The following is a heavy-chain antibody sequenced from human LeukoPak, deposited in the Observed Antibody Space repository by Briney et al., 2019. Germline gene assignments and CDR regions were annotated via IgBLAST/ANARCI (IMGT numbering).Heavy chain of an antibody. J-gene: IGHJ6*03. V-gene: IGHV1-46*01. CDR2: INPSGGST. D-gene: IGHD3-16*02. CDR3: ARETDDYVWGSYRSLFYYYYMDV. CDR1: GYTFTSYY. Sequence: ASVKVSCKASGYTFTSYYMHWVRQAPGQGLEWMGIINPSGGSTSYAQKFQGRVTMTRDMSTSTVYMELSSLRSEDTAVYYCARETDDYVWGSYRSLFYYYYMDVWGKGTTVTVSS.